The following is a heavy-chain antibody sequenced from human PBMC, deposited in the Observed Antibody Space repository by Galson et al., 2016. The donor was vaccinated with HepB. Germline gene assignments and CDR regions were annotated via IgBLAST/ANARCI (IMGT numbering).Heavy chain of an antibody. CDR2: INPNSGGT. CDR1: GYIFTGYY. D-gene: IGHD2-21*02. J-gene: IGHJ4*02. Sequence: SVKVSCKASGYIFTGYYMHWVRQAPGQGLQWMGWINPNSGGTNYAQDFQVRVTMTRDTSISTAYMELSSLRSDDTAVYYCATSLLVGETAESFDYWGQGTLVTVSS. V-gene: IGHV1-2*02. CDR3: ATSLLVGETAESFDY.